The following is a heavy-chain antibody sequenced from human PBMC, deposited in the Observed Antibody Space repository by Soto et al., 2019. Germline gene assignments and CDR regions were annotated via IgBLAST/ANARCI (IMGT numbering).Heavy chain of an antibody. J-gene: IGHJ4*02. V-gene: IGHV4-4*02. CDR2: IYHSGST. CDR3: ARGGGYDSSGPNDY. CDR1: GGSISSSNW. Sequence: SETLSLTCAVSGGSISSSNWWSWVRQPPGKGLEWIGEIYHSGSTNYNPSLKSRVTISVDKSKNQFSLKLNSVTAADTAVYYCARGGGYDSSGPNDYWGQGILVTVS. D-gene: IGHD3-22*01.